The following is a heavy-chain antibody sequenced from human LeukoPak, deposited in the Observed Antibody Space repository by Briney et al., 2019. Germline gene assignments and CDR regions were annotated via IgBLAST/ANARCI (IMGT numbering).Heavy chain of an antibody. CDR3: ARTRVTPGIRGLQMRYFDH. CDR1: GFDFSRSD. J-gene: IGHJ4*02. Sequence: GGSLRLSCAASGFDFSRSDMHWVRQVTGKGLEWVSGIGTAYDTFYPDSVKGRFTISRENGKNSVYLQVNSLRVDDSAVYYCARTRVTPGIRGLQMRYFDHWGLGTLVTVSS. V-gene: IGHV3-13*01. CDR2: IGTAYDT. D-gene: IGHD5-18*01.